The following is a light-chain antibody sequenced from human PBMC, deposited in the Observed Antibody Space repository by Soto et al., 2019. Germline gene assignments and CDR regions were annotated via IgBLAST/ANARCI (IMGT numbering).Light chain of an antibody. V-gene: IGKV3-20*01. CDR3: QQYGVLPLT. CDR2: GAS. Sequence: EVVLTQSPGTLSLSPGGRATLSCRASERVASNYLASYQQKPGQAPRLLIYGASSRATGIPDRFSGSGSGTDFTLTISRLEPEDFAVFYCQQYGVLPLTFGQGTKVEIK. J-gene: IGKJ1*01. CDR1: ERVASNY.